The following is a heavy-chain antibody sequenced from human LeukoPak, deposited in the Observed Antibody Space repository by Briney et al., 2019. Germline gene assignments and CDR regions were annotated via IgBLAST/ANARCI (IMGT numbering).Heavy chain of an antibody. CDR1: GFIFSDYY. CDR2: ISSGGSTI. V-gene: IGHV3-11*04. D-gene: IGHD3-22*01. J-gene: IGHJ4*02. Sequence: GGSLRLSCAASGFIFSDYYMSWIRQAPAKGLEWVSYISSGGSTIYYADSVKGRFTISRDNAKNSLYLQMNSLRAEDTAVYYCARDIYYYDSSGYYFPGGSDYWGQGTLVTVSS. CDR3: ARDIYYYDSSGYYFPGGSDY.